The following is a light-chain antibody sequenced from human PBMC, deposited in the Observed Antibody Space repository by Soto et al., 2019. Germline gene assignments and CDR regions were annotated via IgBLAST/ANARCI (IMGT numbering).Light chain of an antibody. J-gene: IGKJ2*01. CDR3: QQGKSFPFT. V-gene: IGKV1-12*01. CDR1: QGISSW. Sequence: DIPMTQSPSSVSASVGDKVAITCRASQGISSWLAWYQQKPGEAPKLLIYAASSLQSGVPSRFSGSGFGTDFTLRITSLQPEDSATYSCQQGKSFPFTFGQGTKLEIK. CDR2: AAS.